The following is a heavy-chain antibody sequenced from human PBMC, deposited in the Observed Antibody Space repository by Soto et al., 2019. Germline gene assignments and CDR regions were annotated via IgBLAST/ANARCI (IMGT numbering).Heavy chain of an antibody. Sequence: GGSLRLSCAASGFTLSSYGMHWVRQAPGKGLEWVAVIRYDGSNKYYADSVKGRFTISRDNPKNTLYLQMNSLRAEDTAVYYCAKRVRVSRGMDVWGQGTTVTVSS. CDR1: GFTLSSYG. J-gene: IGHJ6*02. V-gene: IGHV3-30*02. D-gene: IGHD6-6*01. CDR3: AKRVRVSRGMDV. CDR2: IRYDGSNK.